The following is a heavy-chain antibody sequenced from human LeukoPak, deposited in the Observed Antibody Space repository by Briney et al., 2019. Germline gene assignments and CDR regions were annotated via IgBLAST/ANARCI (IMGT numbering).Heavy chain of an antibody. CDR2: IRYDGSNK. J-gene: IGHJ4*02. CDR1: GFTFSSYG. D-gene: IGHD1-7*01. CDR3: AKGLRHTLNISKTNFDY. V-gene: IGHV3-30*02. Sequence: PGGSLRLSCAASGFTFSSYGMHWVRQAPGKGLEWVAFIRYDGSNKYYADSVKGRFTISRDNSKNTLYLQMNSLRAEDTAVYYCAKGLRHTLNISKTNFDYWGQGTLVTVSS.